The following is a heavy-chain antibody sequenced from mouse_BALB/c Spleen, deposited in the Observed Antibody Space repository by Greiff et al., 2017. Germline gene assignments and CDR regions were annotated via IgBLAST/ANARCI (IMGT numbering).Heavy chain of an antibody. CDR3: ARSITPYYYAMDY. D-gene: IGHD1-2*01. V-gene: IGHV5-17*02. Sequence: DVMLVESGGGLVQPGGSRKLSCAASGFTFSSFGMHWVRQAPEKGLEWVAYISSGSSTIYYADTVKGRFTISRDNPKNTLFLQMTSLRSEDTAMYYCARSITPYYYAMDYWGQGTSVTVSS. J-gene: IGHJ4*01. CDR1: GFTFSSFG. CDR2: ISSGSSTI.